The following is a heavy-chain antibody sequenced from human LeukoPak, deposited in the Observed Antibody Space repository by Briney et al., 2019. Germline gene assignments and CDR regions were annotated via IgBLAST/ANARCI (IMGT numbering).Heavy chain of an antibody. CDR3: ARHRDSLGFHNWFDP. Sequence: SETLSLTCTVSGGSISSHHWSWIRQSPGRGLEWIGFTFYTGSTNSNPSLKSRVTMSADPSKNQVSPRLISVTAADTAIYYCARHRDSLGFHNWFDPWGQGTLVSVSS. D-gene: IGHD3-16*01. J-gene: IGHJ5*02. V-gene: IGHV4-59*08. CDR1: GGSISSHH. CDR2: TFYTGST.